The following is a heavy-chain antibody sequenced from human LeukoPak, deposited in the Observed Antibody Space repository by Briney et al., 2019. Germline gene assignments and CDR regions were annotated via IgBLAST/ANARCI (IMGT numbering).Heavy chain of an antibody. CDR1: GFAFSSYG. Sequence: GGSLRLSCAASGFAFSSYGMSWVRQAPGKGLEWVSAISGSGGSTYYADSVKGRFTISRDNSKNTLYLQMNSLRAEDTAVYYCAKAAASTTYYFEYWGHGTLVTVSA. J-gene: IGHJ4*01. CDR2: ISGSGGST. V-gene: IGHV3-23*01. CDR3: AKAAASTTYYFEY. D-gene: IGHD6-13*01.